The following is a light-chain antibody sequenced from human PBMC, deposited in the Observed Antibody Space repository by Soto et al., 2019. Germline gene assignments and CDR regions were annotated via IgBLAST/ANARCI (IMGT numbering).Light chain of an antibody. J-gene: IGLJ1*01. Sequence: QSVLTQPPSASGTPGQRVTISASGSSSNIGSNTVSWYQQVPGTAPKLLIYDNDERPSGVPGRFSGSKPGTSASLAISGLQSEDEADYYCATWDDSRNGYVFGPGTKVTVL. CDR3: ATWDDSRNGYV. CDR1: SSNIGSNT. CDR2: DND. V-gene: IGLV1-44*01.